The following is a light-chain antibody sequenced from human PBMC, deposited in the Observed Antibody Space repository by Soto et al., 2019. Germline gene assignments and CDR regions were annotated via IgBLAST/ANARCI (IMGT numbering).Light chain of an antibody. Sequence: QSALTQPPSVSGSPGQSVTISCTGTSSDVGKYDRVSWYQQPPGTAPRLIMYEVTNRPSGVPARFSGSKSGNTASLTISGLQAEDEADYFCSSYTSASRYVFGAGTKVT. V-gene: IGLV2-18*02. CDR1: SSDVGKYDR. CDR2: EVT. CDR3: SSYTSASRYV. J-gene: IGLJ1*01.